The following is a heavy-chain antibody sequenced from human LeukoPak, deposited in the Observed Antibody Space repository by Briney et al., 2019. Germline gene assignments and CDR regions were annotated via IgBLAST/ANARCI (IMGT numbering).Heavy chain of an antibody. J-gene: IGHJ4*02. D-gene: IGHD6-13*01. CDR1: GGTFSNFP. CDR2: IIPIFDTT. V-gene: IGHV1-69*05. Sequence: SVKVSCKASGGTFSNFPISWVRQAPGQGLEWMGGIIPIFDTTNYAQNFQGRVTITTDESTNTAYMELSSLRSEDTAVYYCARTAYSSNWYTYWGQGTLVTVSS. CDR3: ARTAYSSNWYTY.